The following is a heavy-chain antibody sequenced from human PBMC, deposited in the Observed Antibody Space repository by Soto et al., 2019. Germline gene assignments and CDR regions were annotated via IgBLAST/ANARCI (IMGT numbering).Heavy chain of an antibody. CDR3: ARDHLILPAHDFFYGSDV. CDR2: IPQDGSDG. J-gene: IGHJ6*02. V-gene: IGHV3-7*03. CDR1: GFTLSMYS. D-gene: IGHD2-21*02. Sequence: GGSLSLSCEVSGFTLSMYSMTWVRQAPGKGLEWVAKIPQDGSDGHYLDSVKGRFTISRDNAKNSVYLQMNSLRADDTAVYYCARDHLILPAHDFFYGSDVWGQGAKVTVSS.